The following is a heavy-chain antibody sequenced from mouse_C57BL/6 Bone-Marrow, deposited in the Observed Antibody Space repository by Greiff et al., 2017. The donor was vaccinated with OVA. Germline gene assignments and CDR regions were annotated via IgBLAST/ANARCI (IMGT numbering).Heavy chain of an antibody. CDR2: IDPEDSVT. CDR3: ARYYDGYFAWFAY. CDR1: GFNIQDYY. V-gene: IGHV14-2*01. J-gene: IGHJ3*01. Sequence: EVQLQQSGAELVKPGASVKLSCTASGFNIQDYYMHWVKQRTEQGLEWIGRIDPEDSVTTYASKFQGTAPITADQSSNTAYLQLSSLTSEDTAVYYCARYYDGYFAWFAYWGQGTLVTVSA. D-gene: IGHD2-3*01.